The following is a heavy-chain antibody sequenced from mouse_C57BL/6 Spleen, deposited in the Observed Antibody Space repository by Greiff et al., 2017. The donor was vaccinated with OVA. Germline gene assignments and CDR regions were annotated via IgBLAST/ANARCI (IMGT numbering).Heavy chain of an antibody. D-gene: IGHD3-2*02. V-gene: IGHV1-7*01. CDR2: INPSSGYT. CDR1: GYTFTSYW. CDR3: ASETAQATADY. J-gene: IGHJ2*01. Sequence: QVQLQQPGAELVRPGSSVKLSCKASGYTFTSYWMHWVKQRPGQGLEWIGYINPSSGYTKYNQKFKDKATLTADKSSSTAYMQLSSLTYEDSAVYYCASETAQATADYWGQGTTLTVSS.